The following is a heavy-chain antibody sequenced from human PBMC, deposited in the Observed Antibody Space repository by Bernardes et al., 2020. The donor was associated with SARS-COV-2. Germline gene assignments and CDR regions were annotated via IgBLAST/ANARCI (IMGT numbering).Heavy chain of an antibody. CDR3: ARDATPDTSGWVCFDS. V-gene: IGHV3-48*03. Sequence: SLRLSCATSGFTFSNYEMNWVRQAPGKGLEWLSYITSSGDIIYYADSVKGRFTISRDNAKNSLFLQMNSLRDEDTAVYYCARDATPDTSGWVCFDSWGQGTLVTVSS. CDR1: GFTFSNYE. J-gene: IGHJ4*02. CDR2: ITSSGDII. D-gene: IGHD6-19*01.